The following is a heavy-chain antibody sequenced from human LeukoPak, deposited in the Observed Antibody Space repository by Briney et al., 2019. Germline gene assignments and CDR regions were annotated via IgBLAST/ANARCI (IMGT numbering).Heavy chain of an antibody. CDR1: GFTFSSYA. J-gene: IGHJ6*03. V-gene: IGHV3-23*01. D-gene: IGHD1-26*01. CDR3: AKVGATYYYYYYMDV. Sequence: GGSLRLSCTASGFTFSSYAMSWVRQAPGKGLEWVSTISGSGGSTYYADSVKGRFAISRDNSKNTLYLQMNSLRAEDTAVYYCAKVGATYYYYYYMDVWGKGTTVTVSS. CDR2: ISGSGGST.